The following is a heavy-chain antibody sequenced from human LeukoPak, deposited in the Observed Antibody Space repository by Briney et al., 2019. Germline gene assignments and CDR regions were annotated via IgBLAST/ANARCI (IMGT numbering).Heavy chain of an antibody. D-gene: IGHD3-3*01. CDR3: ARPTYYDFWSGYVVAAFDI. V-gene: IGHV4-38-2*02. Sequence: SETLSLTCTVSGYSISSGYYWGWIRQPPGKGLEWIGSIYHSGSTYYNPSLKSRVTISVDTSKNQFSLKLSSVTAADTAVYYCARPTYYDFWSGYVVAAFDIWGQGTMVTVSS. CDR1: GYSISSGYY. J-gene: IGHJ3*02. CDR2: IYHSGST.